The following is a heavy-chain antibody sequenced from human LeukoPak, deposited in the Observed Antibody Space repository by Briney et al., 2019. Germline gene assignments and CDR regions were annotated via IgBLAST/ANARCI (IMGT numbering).Heavy chain of an antibody. Sequence: GGSLRLSCAASGFTFSSYWMSWVRQAPGKGLEWVAFIRYDGSNKYYADSVKGRFTISRDNSKNTLYLQMNSLRAEDTAVYYCAKDSQQRGVSDVWGKGTTVTVSS. V-gene: IGHV3-30*02. CDR3: AKDSQQRGVSDV. CDR2: IRYDGSNK. D-gene: IGHD3-10*01. J-gene: IGHJ6*04. CDR1: GFTFSSYW.